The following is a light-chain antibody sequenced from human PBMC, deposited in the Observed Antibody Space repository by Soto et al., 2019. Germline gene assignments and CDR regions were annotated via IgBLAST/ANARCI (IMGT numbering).Light chain of an antibody. CDR1: QSISSD. J-gene: IGKJ1*01. V-gene: IGKV3-11*01. CDR2: DAS. CDR3: QQRSSWPRT. Sequence: ENVLTQSPATLYLSPGERATLSCRASQSISSDLAWYQQKPGQAPRLFIYDASNRVTGIPARFRGSGSGTDFTLTISTLEPEDFAVYYCQQRSSWPRTFGQGTKV.